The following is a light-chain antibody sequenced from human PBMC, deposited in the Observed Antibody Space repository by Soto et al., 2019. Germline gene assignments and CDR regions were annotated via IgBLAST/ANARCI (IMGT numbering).Light chain of an antibody. Sequence: QSVLTQPPSASGSPGQSVTISCTGTSGDVGGYNYVSWYQQHPGKAPKLMIYEVNKRPSGVPDRFSGSKSGNTASLTVSGLQAEDEADYYCSSYAGNNVLFGGGTKLTVL. CDR1: SGDVGGYNY. J-gene: IGLJ2*01. CDR2: EVN. V-gene: IGLV2-8*01. CDR3: SSYAGNNVL.